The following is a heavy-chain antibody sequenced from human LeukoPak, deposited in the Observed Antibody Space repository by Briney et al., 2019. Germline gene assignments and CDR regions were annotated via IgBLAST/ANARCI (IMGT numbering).Heavy chain of an antibody. CDR2: ISGGGGST. CDR3: ARQPVGTTTWFSARFDY. CDR1: GFTFSTYA. D-gene: IGHD1-26*01. V-gene: IGHV3-23*01. Sequence: GGSLRLSCAASGFTFSTYAMSWVRQAPGKGLEWVSAISGGGGSTYYADSVKGRFTMSRDNSKNTLYLQMNGLRAEDTAVYYCARQPVGTTTWFSARFDYWGQGTLVTVSS. J-gene: IGHJ4*02.